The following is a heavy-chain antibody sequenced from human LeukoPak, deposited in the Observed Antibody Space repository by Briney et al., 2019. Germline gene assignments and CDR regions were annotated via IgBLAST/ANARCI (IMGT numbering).Heavy chain of an antibody. Sequence: GGSLRLSCAASGFTFSSYWMSWVRQAPGKGLEGVANIKQEGSEKYYVDSVKGRFTISRDNAKNALYLQMNSLRAEDTAVYYCARVGSSVEAVAVDYWGQGTPVTVSS. J-gene: IGHJ4*02. D-gene: IGHD6-19*01. CDR1: GFTFSSYW. CDR2: IKQEGSEK. CDR3: ARVGSSVEAVAVDY. V-gene: IGHV3-7*01.